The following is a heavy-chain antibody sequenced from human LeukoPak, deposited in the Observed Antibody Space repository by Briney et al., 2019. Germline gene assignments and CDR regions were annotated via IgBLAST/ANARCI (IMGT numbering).Heavy chain of an antibody. CDR3: ARRIAAAGSRAFDY. Sequence: SETLSLTCTVSGGSISSSSYYWGWIPQPPGKGLQWGGIIYDSGSTYYNPSLKSRVTISVDTSKNQFSLKLSSVTAADTAVYYCARRIAAAGSRAFDYWGQGTLVTVSS. CDR2: IYDSGST. D-gene: IGHD6-13*01. J-gene: IGHJ4*02. CDR1: GGSISSSSYY. V-gene: IGHV4-39*01.